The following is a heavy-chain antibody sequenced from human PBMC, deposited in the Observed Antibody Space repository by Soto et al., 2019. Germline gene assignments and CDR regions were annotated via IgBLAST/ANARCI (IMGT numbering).Heavy chain of an antibody. CDR3: ATESPLLRSRAFDI. CDR1: GYTLTELS. J-gene: IGHJ3*02. CDR2: FDPEDGET. V-gene: IGHV1-24*01. Sequence: ASAKVSCKVSGYTLTELSMHWVRQAPGKGLEWMGGFDPEDGETIYAQKFQGRVTMTEDTSTDTAYMELSSLRSEDTAVYYCATESPLLRSRAFDIWGQGTMVTVSS.